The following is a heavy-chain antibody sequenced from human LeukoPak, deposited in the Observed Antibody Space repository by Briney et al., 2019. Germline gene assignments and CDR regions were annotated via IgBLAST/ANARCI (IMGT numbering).Heavy chain of an antibody. J-gene: IGHJ2*01. CDR1: GFTFSNSG. CDR2: ISFDGTNK. CDR3: AKDLGSRPRYWFFDL. Sequence: PGGSLRLSCAASGFTFSNSGMHWVRQAPGKGLEWVAVISFDGTNKKVADSVEGRFTVSRDNSKNTLYLQMNNLRVEDSAVYYCAKDLGSRPRYWFFDLWGRGTLVTVSS. V-gene: IGHV3-30*18. D-gene: IGHD3-10*01.